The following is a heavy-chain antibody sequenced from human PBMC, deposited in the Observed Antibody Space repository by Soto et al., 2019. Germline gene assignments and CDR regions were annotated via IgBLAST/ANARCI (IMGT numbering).Heavy chain of an antibody. J-gene: IGHJ4*02. CDR1: GFTFSSYW. CDR3: ARGRPGVYCSSTSCYGFDY. D-gene: IGHD2-2*01. Sequence: GXSLRLSCAASGFTFSSYWMGCVRQAPFKGLQWVANIKQDGSEKYYVDSVKGRFTISRDNAKNSLYLQMNSLRAEDTAVYYCARGRPGVYCSSTSCYGFDYWGQGTLVTVSS. CDR2: IKQDGSEK. V-gene: IGHV3-7*02.